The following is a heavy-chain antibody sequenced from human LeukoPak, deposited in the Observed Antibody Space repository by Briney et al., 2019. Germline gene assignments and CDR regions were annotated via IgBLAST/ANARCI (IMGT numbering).Heavy chain of an antibody. J-gene: IGHJ4*02. CDR1: GYRFISNY. D-gene: IGHD2-21*02. V-gene: IGHV1-2*02. CDR2: MHPGNGNT. Sequence: ASVNVSCKASGYRFISNYIQWVRQAPGLGPEWMGWMHPGNGNTRYAEKFQGRVTMTRDTSINTAYMDLSSLRSDDTSVYYCAREGSYCVGGDCYSFDFWGQGSLITVPS. CDR3: AREGSYCVGGDCYSFDF.